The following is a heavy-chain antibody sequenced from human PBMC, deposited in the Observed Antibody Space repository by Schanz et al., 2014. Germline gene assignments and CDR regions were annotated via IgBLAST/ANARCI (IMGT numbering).Heavy chain of an antibody. V-gene: IGHV3-NL1*01. D-gene: IGHD5-12*01. Sequence: VQLVESGGGFVQPGGSLRLSCAASGFTFSAYGMHWVRQAPGKGLEWISSMYINSGSTQYADSVKGRFIISRDSSKNTLFLQMNSLRAEDTAVYFCARDGGRDGYNLAFDVWGQGTLVTVSS. CDR2: MYINSGST. CDR1: GFTFSAYG. CDR3: ARDGGRDGYNLAFDV. J-gene: IGHJ3*01.